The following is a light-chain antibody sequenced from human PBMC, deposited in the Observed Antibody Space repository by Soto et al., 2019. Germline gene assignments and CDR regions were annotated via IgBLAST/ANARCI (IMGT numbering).Light chain of an antibody. CDR3: QQYDNWPLT. Sequence: EIVLTQSPVPLSLSPGDRATLSCRASQAINTYLAWYQQRSGQAPRLLFYEASNRAAGIPARFSAFGSGRDFTLTIVNLEPDDFAVYYCQQYDNWPLTFGGGTWVELK. CDR2: EAS. J-gene: IGKJ4*01. CDR1: QAINTY. V-gene: IGKV3-11*02.